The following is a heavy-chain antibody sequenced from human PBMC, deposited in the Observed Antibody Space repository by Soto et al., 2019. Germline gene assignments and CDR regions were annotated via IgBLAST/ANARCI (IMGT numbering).Heavy chain of an antibody. CDR2: ITATGDID. J-gene: IGHJ5*02. D-gene: IGHD5-12*01. Sequence: GVSLRLSCAASGFAFSNYVMTWVRQAPGKGLDWVSSITATGDIDAYADSVRGRFTISRDNSKDTLSLHMSSLRVEDTAVYYCAKGSSREGYTWGQGTLVTVSS. CDR1: GFAFSNYV. V-gene: IGHV3-23*01. CDR3: AKGSSREGYT.